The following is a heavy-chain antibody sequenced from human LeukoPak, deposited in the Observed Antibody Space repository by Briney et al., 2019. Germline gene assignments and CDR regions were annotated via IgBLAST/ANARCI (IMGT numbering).Heavy chain of an antibody. D-gene: IGHD2-8*01. CDR2: IYYSGST. V-gene: IGHV4-59*08. CDR1: GGSISSYY. J-gene: IGHJ4*02. Sequence: SESLSLTCTVSGGSISSYYWSWIRQPPGKGLEWIGYIYYSGSTNYNPSLKSRVTISVDTSKNQFSLKLSSVTAADTAVYYCARGARVYAIGEFDYWGQGTLVTVSS. CDR3: ARGARVYAIGEFDY.